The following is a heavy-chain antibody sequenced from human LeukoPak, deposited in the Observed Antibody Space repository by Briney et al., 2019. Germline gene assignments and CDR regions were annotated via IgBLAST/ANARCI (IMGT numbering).Heavy chain of an antibody. D-gene: IGHD2-2*01. J-gene: IGHJ6*02. Sequence: SETLSLTCTVSGGSISSGSYYWSWIRQPAGKGLEWIGRIYTSGSTNYNPSLKSRVTISVDTSKNQFSLKLSSVTAADTAVYCCASCSSTSCSPYYYYYGMDVWGQGTTVTVSS. CDR1: GGSISSGSYY. CDR3: ASCSSTSCSPYYYYYGMDV. V-gene: IGHV4-61*02. CDR2: IYTSGST.